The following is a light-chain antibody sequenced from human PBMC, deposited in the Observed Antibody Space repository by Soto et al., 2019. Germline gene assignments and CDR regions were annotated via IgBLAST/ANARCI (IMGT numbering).Light chain of an antibody. V-gene: IGKV3-20*01. CDR1: QRLSSSY. J-gene: IGKJ5*01. Sequence: EIVLTQSPGILSLSPGGRATLSCRASQRLSSSYLAWYQQTPGQAPRLLIYGASTRATGIPDRFSGSGSGTDFTLTINRLEPEDFALYYCQHYGRSPITFGQGTRLEIK. CDR3: QHYGRSPIT. CDR2: GAS.